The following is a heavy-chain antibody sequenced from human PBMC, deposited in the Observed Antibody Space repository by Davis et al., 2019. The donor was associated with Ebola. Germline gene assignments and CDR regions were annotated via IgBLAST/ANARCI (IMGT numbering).Heavy chain of an antibody. CDR2: INHSGST. V-gene: IGHV4-34*01. CDR3: ARGRGYNWFDP. Sequence: SETLSLTCTVSGGSISSYYWSWIRQPPGKGLEWIGEINHSGSTNYSPSLKSRVTISVDTSKNQFSLKLSSVTAADTAVYYCARGRGYNWFDPWGQGTLVTVSS. CDR1: GGSISSYY. J-gene: IGHJ5*02.